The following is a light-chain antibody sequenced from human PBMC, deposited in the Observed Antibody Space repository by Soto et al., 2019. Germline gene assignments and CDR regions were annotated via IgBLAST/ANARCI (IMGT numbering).Light chain of an antibody. CDR1: QSINGNY. J-gene: IGKJ4*01. Sequence: EIVLTQSPGTLSWSPGERATLSFMASQSINGNYFAWYQQKPGQAPRLLICGASTRATGIPARFSGSGSGTEFTLTISSLQSEDFAVYYCQQYGSSPALTFGGGTKVDIK. V-gene: IGKV3-20*01. CDR3: QQYGSSPALT. CDR2: GAS.